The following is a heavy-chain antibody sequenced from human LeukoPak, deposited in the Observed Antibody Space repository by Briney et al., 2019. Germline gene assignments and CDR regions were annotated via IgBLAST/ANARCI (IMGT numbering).Heavy chain of an antibody. Sequence: PGGSLRLSCAASGFTFSSYGMHWVRQAPGKGLEWVAFIRYDGSNNYYADSVKGRFTISRDNTKNTLYLQMNSLRPEDTAVYYCTSSDERRILSQDAFDIWGQGTMVTVSS. CDR3: TSSDERRILSQDAFDI. V-gene: IGHV3-30*02. CDR1: GFTFSSYG. CDR2: IRYDGSNN. J-gene: IGHJ3*02. D-gene: IGHD3-3*02.